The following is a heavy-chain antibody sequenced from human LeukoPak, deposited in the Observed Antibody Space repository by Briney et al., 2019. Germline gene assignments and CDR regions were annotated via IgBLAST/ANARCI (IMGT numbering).Heavy chain of an antibody. CDR1: GFTFSDYE. CDR3: ARSKRDIVATIGY. D-gene: IGHD5-12*01. Sequence: GGSLRLSCAASGFTFSDYEMKWVRQAPGKGLEWLSYISSGGYTADYADSVKGRFTISRDNAKNSVYLQMHSLRAEDTGLYYCARSKRDIVATIGYWGQGTLVAVSS. J-gene: IGHJ4*02. V-gene: IGHV3-48*03. CDR2: ISSGGYTA.